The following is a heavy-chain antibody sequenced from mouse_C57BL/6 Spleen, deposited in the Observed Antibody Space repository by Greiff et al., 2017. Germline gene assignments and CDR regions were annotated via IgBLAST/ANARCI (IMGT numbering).Heavy chain of an antibody. V-gene: IGHV1-69*01. CDR2: IDPSDSYT. Sequence: VQLQQPGAELVMPGASVKLSCKASGYTFTSYWMHWVKQRPGQGLEWIGEIDPSDSYTNYNQKFKGKSTLTVDKSSSTAYMQLSSLTSEDSAVYYCARGDYGNWFAYWGQGTLVTVSA. D-gene: IGHD2-1*01. J-gene: IGHJ3*01. CDR1: GYTFTSYW. CDR3: ARGDYGNWFAY.